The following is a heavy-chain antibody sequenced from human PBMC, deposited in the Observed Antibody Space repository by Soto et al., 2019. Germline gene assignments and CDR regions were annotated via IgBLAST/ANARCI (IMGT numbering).Heavy chain of an antibody. D-gene: IGHD1-26*01. CDR2: INHSGST. CDR3: ARGGLSGSSDGMDV. V-gene: IGHV4-34*01. CDR1: GGSFSGYY. Sequence: LLQLRRPLSLTCAVYGGSFSGYYWSWIRQPPGKGLEWIGEINHSGSTNYNPSLKSRVTISVDTSKNQFSLKLSSVTAADTAVYYCARGGLSGSSDGMDVWGQGTTVTVSS. J-gene: IGHJ6*02.